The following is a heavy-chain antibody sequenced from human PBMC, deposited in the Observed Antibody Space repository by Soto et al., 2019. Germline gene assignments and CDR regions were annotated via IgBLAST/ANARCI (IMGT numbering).Heavy chain of an antibody. CDR2: IYYSGST. V-gene: IGHV4-39*01. Sequence: SETLSLTCTVSGGSISSSSYYWGWIRQPPGKGLEWIGSIYYSGSTYYNPSLKSRVTISVDTSKNQFSLKLSSVTAADTAVYYCARRGSSWYYYGMDVWGQGTTVTVSS. CDR3: ARRGSSWYYYGMDV. J-gene: IGHJ6*02. D-gene: IGHD6-13*01. CDR1: GGSISSSSYY.